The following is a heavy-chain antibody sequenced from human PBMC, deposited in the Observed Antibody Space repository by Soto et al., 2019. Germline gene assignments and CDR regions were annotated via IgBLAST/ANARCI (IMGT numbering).Heavy chain of an antibody. CDR1: GFSLSTSGVG. CDR2: IYWDDDK. J-gene: IGHJ4*02. V-gene: IGHV2-5*02. D-gene: IGHD2-21*02. CDR3: ARTVVTKGKFDY. Sequence: QITLKESGPTLVKPTQTLTLTCTFSGFSLSTSGVGVGWIRQPPGKALEWLALIYWDDDKRYSPSLKSRLTITKDTSKHQVVLTMTNMDPVDTATYYCARTVVTKGKFDYWGQGTLVTVSS.